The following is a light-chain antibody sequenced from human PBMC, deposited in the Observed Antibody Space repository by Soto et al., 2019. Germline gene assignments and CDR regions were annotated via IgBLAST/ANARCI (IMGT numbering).Light chain of an antibody. Sequence: QSVLTQTPSASGTPGQRVTISCSGSSSNIGSNFVYWYQQFPGTAPKLLIYRNNQRPSGVPDRFSGSKSGTSASLAISGLTSEDEADYYCAAWDDSLSGWVFGGGTKLTVL. CDR1: SSNIGSNF. CDR3: AAWDDSLSGWV. CDR2: RNN. V-gene: IGLV1-47*01. J-gene: IGLJ3*02.